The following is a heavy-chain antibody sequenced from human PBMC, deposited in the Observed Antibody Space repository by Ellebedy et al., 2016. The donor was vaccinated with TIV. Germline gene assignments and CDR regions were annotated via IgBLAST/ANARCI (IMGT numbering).Heavy chain of an antibody. J-gene: IGHJ3*01. CDR1: GFTFSSHC. CDR3: ARPYQLRLSNDAFDV. CDR2: ISYDGSNK. Sequence: GESLKISXVASGFTFSSHCMSWVRQAPGKGLEWVAVISYDGSNKYYADSVKGRFTISRDNAKSSLYLQMSSLRAEDTAVYYCARPYQLRLSNDAFDVWGQGTMVTVSS. D-gene: IGHD2-2*01. V-gene: IGHV3-30*03.